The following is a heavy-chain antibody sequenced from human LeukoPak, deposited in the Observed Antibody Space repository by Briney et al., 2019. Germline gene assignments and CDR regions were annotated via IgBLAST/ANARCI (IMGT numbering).Heavy chain of an antibody. CDR2: INPNSGGT. V-gene: IGHV1-2*04. D-gene: IGHD6-19*01. CDR3: ARVAVAGQFDY. Sequence: ASAKVSCKASGYTFTGYYMHWVRQAPGQGLEWMGWINPNSGGTNYAQKFQGWVTMTRDTSISTAYMELSRLRSDDTAVYYCARVAVAGQFDYWGQGTLVTVSS. J-gene: IGHJ4*02. CDR1: GYTFTGYY.